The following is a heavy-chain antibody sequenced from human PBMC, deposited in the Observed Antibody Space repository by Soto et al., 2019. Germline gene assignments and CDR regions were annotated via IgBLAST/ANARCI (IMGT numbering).Heavy chain of an antibody. D-gene: IGHD1-26*01. V-gene: IGHV1-24*01. CDR2: FDPEDGET. Sequence: ASVKVSCKVSGYTLTELSMHWVRQAPGKGLEWMGGFDPEDGETIYAQKFQGRVTMTEDTSTDTAYMELSSLRSEDKAVYYCATTVGATTYFDYWGQGTLVTVSS. J-gene: IGHJ4*02. CDR1: GYTLTELS. CDR3: ATTVGATTYFDY.